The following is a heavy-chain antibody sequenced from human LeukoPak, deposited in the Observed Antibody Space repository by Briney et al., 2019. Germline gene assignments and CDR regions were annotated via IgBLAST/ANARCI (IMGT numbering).Heavy chain of an antibody. V-gene: IGHV3-7*03. CDR1: GFIFNNEW. J-gene: IGHJ4*02. CDR2: IRADGTEK. Sequence: QTGGSLRLSRAASGFIFNNEWMDWVRQAPGKGLEWVANIRADGTEKYYVDSVKGRFTISRDNAKNSLYLQLNSLRVEDTAVYYCSRRLDYWGQGTLVTVSS. CDR3: SRRLDY.